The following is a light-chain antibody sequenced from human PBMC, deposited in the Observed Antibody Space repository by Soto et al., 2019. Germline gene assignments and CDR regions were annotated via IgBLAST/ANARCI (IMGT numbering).Light chain of an antibody. J-gene: IGKJ1*01. CDR1: QSVFSN. Sequence: EIVMTQSPATLSVSPGGRATLSCRASQSVFSNLAWYPQTPGQAPRLLIYGASTRETGIPARCSGRGAGPEFTLSISSLQSEDVAVDDCPQYYNWTRTFGQGTKVDIK. CDR3: PQYYNWTRT. CDR2: GAS. V-gene: IGKV3-15*01.